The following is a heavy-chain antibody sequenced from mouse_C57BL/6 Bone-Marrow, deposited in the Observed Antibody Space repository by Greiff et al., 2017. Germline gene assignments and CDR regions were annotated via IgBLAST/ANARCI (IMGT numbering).Heavy chain of an antibody. CDR3: SRLYWYFDV. V-gene: IGHV5-6*02. Sequence: VNVVESGGDLVKPGGSLKLSCAASGFTFSSYGMSWVRPTPDKRLEWVATISSGGSYTYYPDSVKGRFTISRDNAKNTLYLQMSSLKSEDTAMYYCSRLYWYFDVWGTGTTVTVAS. J-gene: IGHJ1*03. CDR1: GFTFSSYG. CDR2: ISSGGSYT.